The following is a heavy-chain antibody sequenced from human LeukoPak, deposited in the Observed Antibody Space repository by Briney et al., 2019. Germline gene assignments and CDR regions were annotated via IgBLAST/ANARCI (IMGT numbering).Heavy chain of an antibody. CDR2: INPNSGGT. V-gene: IGHV1-2*02. CDR3: ARDPEVTTSPFTWGY. D-gene: IGHD4-17*01. J-gene: IGHJ4*02. Sequence: ASVKVSCKASGYTFSGYYMNWVRQAPGQGLEWMGWINPNSGGTNYAQKFQGRGTMTRDTSISTAYMELSRLRSDDTAVYYCARDPEVTTSPFTWGYWGQGPLVTVSS. CDR1: GYTFSGYY.